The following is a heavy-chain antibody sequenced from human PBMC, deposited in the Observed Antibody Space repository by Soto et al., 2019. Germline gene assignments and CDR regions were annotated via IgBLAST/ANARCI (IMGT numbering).Heavy chain of an antibody. D-gene: IGHD4-17*01. V-gene: IGHV3-72*01. J-gene: IGHJ4*02. CDR3: AKISTTSYFDF. Sequence: PGGSLRLSCAASGFSFSTYAMHWVRQAPGKGLEWVGRIRKKANSYTTEYAASVKGRFTISRDDSKNSMYLQMDSLKTEDTAVYFCAKISTTSYFDFWGQGTLVTVSS. CDR2: IRKKANSYTT. CDR1: GFSFSTYA.